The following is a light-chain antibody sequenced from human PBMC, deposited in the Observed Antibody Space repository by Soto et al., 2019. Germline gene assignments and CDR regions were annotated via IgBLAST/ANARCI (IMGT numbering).Light chain of an antibody. CDR2: LNSDGSH. V-gene: IGLV4-69*01. J-gene: IGLJ3*02. CDR1: SGHRTYA. Sequence: QSVLTQSPSASASLGASVQLTCTLSSGHRTYAIAWHQQQPEKGPRYLMKLNSDGSHSKGDGIPDRFSGSSFGAERYLTISSLQSEDEADYYCQTWDTGIRVFGGGTKVTVL. CDR3: QTWDTGIRV.